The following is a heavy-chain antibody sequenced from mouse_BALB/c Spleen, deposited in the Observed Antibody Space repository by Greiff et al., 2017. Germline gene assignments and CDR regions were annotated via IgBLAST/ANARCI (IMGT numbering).Heavy chain of an antibody. D-gene: IGHD2-4*01. CDR2: INPSNGGT. CDR1: GYTFTSYY. J-gene: IGHJ3*01. V-gene: IGHV1S81*02. CDR3: SRASFYYDYDGWFAY. Sequence: QVQLQQPGAELVKPGASVKLSCKASGYTFTSYYMYWVKQRPGQGLEWIGGINPSNGGTNFNEKFKSKATLTVDKSSSTAYMQLSSLTSEDSAVYYYSRASFYYDYDGWFAYWGQGTLVTVSA.